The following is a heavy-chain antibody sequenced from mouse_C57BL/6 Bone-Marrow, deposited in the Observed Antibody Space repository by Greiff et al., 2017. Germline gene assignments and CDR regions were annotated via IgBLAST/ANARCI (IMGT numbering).Heavy chain of an antibody. CDR3: ARYDDALFLAMDY. CDR2: ISSGGSYT. J-gene: IGHJ4*01. CDR1: GFTFSSYG. D-gene: IGHD2-4*01. Sequence: EVHLVESGGDLVKPGGSLKLSCAASGFTFSSYGMSWVRPTPDKRLEWVATISSGGSYTYYPDSVKGRFTISRDNAKNTLYLQMSSLKSEDTAMYYGARYDDALFLAMDYWGQGTTVTVSS. V-gene: IGHV5-6*01.